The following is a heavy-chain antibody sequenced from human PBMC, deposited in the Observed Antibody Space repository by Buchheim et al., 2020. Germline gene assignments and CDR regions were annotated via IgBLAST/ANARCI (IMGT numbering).Heavy chain of an antibody. CDR3: ARRELIAVAGKPYFDY. J-gene: IGHJ4*02. Sequence: QVQLQQWGAGLLKPSETLSLTCAVYGGSFSGYYWSWIRQPPGKGLEWIGEINHSGSTNYNPSLKSRVTLSVDTSKNQFSLKLSSVTAADTAVYYCARRELIAVAGKPYFDYWGQGTL. CDR2: INHSGST. CDR1: GGSFSGYY. D-gene: IGHD6-19*01. V-gene: IGHV4-34*01.